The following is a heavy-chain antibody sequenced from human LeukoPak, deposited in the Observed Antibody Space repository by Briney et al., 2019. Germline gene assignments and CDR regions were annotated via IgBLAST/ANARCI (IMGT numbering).Heavy chain of an antibody. D-gene: IGHD3-10*01. CDR3: ARRQVVLLWFGYKENWFDP. Sequence: SETLSLTCTVSGGSISSSSYYWGWIRPPPGEGLEWIGRIYYSGSTYYNPSLKRRVTISVDASKNQFSLKLSSGAAADAAVYYCARRQVVLLWFGYKENWFDPWGQGTLVTVSS. CDR2: IYYSGST. CDR1: GGSISSSSYY. J-gene: IGHJ5*02. V-gene: IGHV4-39*07.